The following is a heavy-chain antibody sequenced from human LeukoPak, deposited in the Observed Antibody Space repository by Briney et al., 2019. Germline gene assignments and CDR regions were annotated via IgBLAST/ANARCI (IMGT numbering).Heavy chain of an antibody. Sequence: GGSLGLSCAASGFTFSSYWMSWVRQAPGKGLEWVANIKQDGSEKYYVDSVKGRFTISRDNAKNSLYLQMNSLRAEDTAIYYCAKGTLEHCTGAICYPFDYWGQGSLVTVSS. V-gene: IGHV3-7*03. CDR2: IKQDGSEK. D-gene: IGHD2-8*02. CDR3: AKGTLEHCTGAICYPFDY. J-gene: IGHJ4*02. CDR1: GFTFSSYW.